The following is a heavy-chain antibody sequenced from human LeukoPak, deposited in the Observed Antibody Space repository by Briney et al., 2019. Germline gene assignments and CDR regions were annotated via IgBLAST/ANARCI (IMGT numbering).Heavy chain of an antibody. V-gene: IGHV3-48*02. Sequence: GGSLRLSCAASGFTFSSYSLNWVRQAPGKGLEWVSHISSSSSTIYYGDSVKGRFTISRDNAKNSLYLQMNSLRDEDTAVYYCARERDSSSWYAFDIWGQGTMITVSS. J-gene: IGHJ3*02. CDR1: GFTFSSYS. CDR2: ISSSSSTI. CDR3: ARERDSSSWYAFDI. D-gene: IGHD6-13*01.